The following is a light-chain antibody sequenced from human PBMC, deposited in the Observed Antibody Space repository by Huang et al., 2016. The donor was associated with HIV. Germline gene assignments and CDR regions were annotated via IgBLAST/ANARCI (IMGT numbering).Light chain of an antibody. Sequence: DIQMTQSPSSLSASVGDRVTITCRARQSISNYLNCCQQKPEKAPKLLSYAASSLQSGGPSRFSGSGSGTDFTLTISSLQPEDSAAYYCQQSYSPRTFGPGTKVDIK. CDR1: QSISNY. J-gene: IGKJ3*01. CDR3: QQSYSPRT. V-gene: IGKV1-39*01. CDR2: AAS.